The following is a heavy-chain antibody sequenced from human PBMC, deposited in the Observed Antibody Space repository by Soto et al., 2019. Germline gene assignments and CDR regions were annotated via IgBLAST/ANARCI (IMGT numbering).Heavy chain of an antibody. CDR1: GFTFSDYY. V-gene: IGHV3-11*05. Sequence: QVQLVESGGGLVKPGGSLRLSCAVSGFTFSDYYMTWIRQAPGKGLEWVSDISSSTSHTNYADSVKGRFTISRDNAKNSLFLQMNSLRAEDTAVYYCARGRGAAADYFDFWGQGTLVTVSS. D-gene: IGHD6-13*01. CDR3: ARGRGAAADYFDF. J-gene: IGHJ4*02. CDR2: ISSSTSHT.